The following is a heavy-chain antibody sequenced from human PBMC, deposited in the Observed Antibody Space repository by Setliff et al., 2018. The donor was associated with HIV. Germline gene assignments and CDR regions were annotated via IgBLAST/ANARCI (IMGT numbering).Heavy chain of an antibody. Sequence: GGSLRLSCVTSGFNFDDYGMSWVRQAPGKGLEWVAYISYSGSAIHYADSVKGRFTISRDNAKNSLYLQMNSLRAEDTAVYYCARDRVVGATLDPLDLWGQGTMVTVSS. D-gene: IGHD1-26*01. CDR1: GFNFDDYG. J-gene: IGHJ3*01. CDR2: ISYSGSAI. CDR3: ARDRVVGATLDPLDL. V-gene: IGHV3-48*03.